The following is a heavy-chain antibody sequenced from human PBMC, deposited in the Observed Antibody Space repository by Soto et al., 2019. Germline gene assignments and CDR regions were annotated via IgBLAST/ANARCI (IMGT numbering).Heavy chain of an antibody. D-gene: IGHD6-13*01. CDR2: FDPEDGET. J-gene: IGHJ6*02. CDR1: GYTLTELS. Sequence: SGYTLTELSMHWVRQAPGKGLEWMGGFDPEDGETIYAQKFQGRVTMTEDTSTDTAYMELSSLRSEDTAVYYCASIAAAGDYYYGMDVWGQGTTVTVSS. CDR3: ASIAAAGDYYYGMDV. V-gene: IGHV1-24*01.